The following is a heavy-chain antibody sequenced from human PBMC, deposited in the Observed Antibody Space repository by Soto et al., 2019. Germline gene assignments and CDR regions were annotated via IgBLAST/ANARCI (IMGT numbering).Heavy chain of an antibody. D-gene: IGHD3-22*01. V-gene: IGHV1-18*01. CDR2: ISAYNGNT. CDR3: ARDLHYYYSSGHDAFDI. J-gene: IGHJ3*02. CDR1: GYTFTSYG. Sequence: ASVKVSCKASGYTFTSYGISWVRQAPGQGLEWMGWISAYNGNTNYAQKLQGRVTMTTDTSTSTAYMELRSLRSDDTAVYYCARDLHYYYSSGHDAFDIWGQGTMVTVSS.